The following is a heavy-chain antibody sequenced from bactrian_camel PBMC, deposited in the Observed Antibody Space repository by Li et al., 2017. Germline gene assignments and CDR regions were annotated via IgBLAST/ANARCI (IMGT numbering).Heavy chain of an antibody. D-gene: IGHD5*01. J-gene: IGHJ4*01. CDR1: GFTVSAYA. Sequence: DVQLVESGGGLVQPGGSLRLSCAASGFTVSAYAMSWVRQAPGKGLEWISVIHRGGTITYYADSVKGRFTISRDAAKNTLSLQMDSLKSEDTALYYCATYGLGHGGGNYWSQGTQVTVS. CDR3: ATYGLGHGGGNY. V-gene: IGHV3S31*01. CDR2: IHRGGTIT.